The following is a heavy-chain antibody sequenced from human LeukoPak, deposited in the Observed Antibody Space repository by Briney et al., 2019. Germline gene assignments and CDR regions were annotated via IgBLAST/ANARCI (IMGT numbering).Heavy chain of an antibody. CDR1: GRTFSSYA. V-gene: IGHV1-69*04. CDR2: IIPILGIA. Sequence: SVEVSCKASGRTFSSYAISWVRQAPGQRLEWMGRIIPILGIANYAQKFQGRVTITADKSTSTAYMELSSLRSKDTAVYYCAREIVVVVAATHYYYGMDVWGQGTTVTVSS. J-gene: IGHJ6*02. D-gene: IGHD2-15*01. CDR3: AREIVVVVAATHYYYGMDV.